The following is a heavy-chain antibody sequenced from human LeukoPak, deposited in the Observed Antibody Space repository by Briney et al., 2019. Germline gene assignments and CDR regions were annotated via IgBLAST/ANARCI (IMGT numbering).Heavy chain of an antibody. CDR3: AGRADDAFDI. D-gene: IGHD1-14*01. CDR1: AFSFSSYG. Sequence: PGTSLRLSCAASAFSFSSYGMHWVRQAPGKGLEWVALIWYDGSNRYYADSVKGRFTIPRDNSKNTLYLQMNSLRAEDTAVYYCAGRADDAFDIWGQGTMVTVSS. V-gene: IGHV3-33*01. CDR2: IWYDGSNR. J-gene: IGHJ3*02.